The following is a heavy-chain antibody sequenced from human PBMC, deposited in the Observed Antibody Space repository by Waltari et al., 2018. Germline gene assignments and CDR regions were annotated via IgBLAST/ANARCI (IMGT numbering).Heavy chain of an antibody. V-gene: IGHV3-49*04. D-gene: IGHD3-16*01. Sequence: EVQLVESGGGLVQTGRSLRLSCTASGFTFGDYAMSRVRQAPGKGLEWVGFIISKAYGGTTEYAASVKGRFTISRDDSKSIAYLKMNSLKTEDTAVYYCTRPDYDYVADAFDIWGQGTMVTVSS. CDR2: IISKAYGGTT. J-gene: IGHJ3*02. CDR1: GFTFGDYA. CDR3: TRPDYDYVADAFDI.